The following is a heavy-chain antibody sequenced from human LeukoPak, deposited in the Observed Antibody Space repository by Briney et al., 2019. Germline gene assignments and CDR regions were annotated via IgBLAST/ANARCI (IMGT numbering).Heavy chain of an antibody. CDR1: GFTFSSYA. D-gene: IGHD5-24*01. CDR3: ARGAYNSDDFDY. J-gene: IGHJ4*02. CDR2: ISYDGSNK. V-gene: IGHV3-30-3*01. Sequence: PGNSLRLSCAASGFTFSSYAMHWVRQAPGKGLEWVSVISYDGSNKYYADSVKGRFTISRDNSKNTLYLQMNSLRAEDTAVYYCARGAYNSDDFDYWGQGTLVTVSS.